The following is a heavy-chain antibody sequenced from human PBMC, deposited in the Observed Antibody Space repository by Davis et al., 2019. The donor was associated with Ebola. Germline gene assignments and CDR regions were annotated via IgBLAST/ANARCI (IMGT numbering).Heavy chain of an antibody. D-gene: IGHD6-6*01. CDR3: ARVRGIAARPYYYYGMDV. J-gene: IGHJ6*02. V-gene: IGHV4-4*02. Sequence: PSETLSLTCVVSGGSISSSNWWSWVRQPPGKGLEWIGSIYYSGSTYYNPSLKSRVTISVDTSKNQFSLKLSSVTAADTAVYYCARVRGIAARPYYYYGMDVWGQGTTVTVSS. CDR1: GGSISSSNW. CDR2: IYYSGST.